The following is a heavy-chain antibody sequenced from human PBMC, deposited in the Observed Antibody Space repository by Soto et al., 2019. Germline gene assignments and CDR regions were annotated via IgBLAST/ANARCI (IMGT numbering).Heavy chain of an antibody. CDR1: RYTVSISE. V-gene: IGHV1-46*01. CDR2: INPSGGST. J-gene: IGHJ6*01. CDR3: ALGYCISTSCYPAIDV. Sequence: ASVKVASTASRYTVSISEMPGALKTPGQGLEWMGIINPSGGSTSYAQKFQGRVTMTRDTSTSTVYMELSSLRSEDTAVYYCALGYCISTSCYPAIDVWRQGTTVTV. D-gene: IGHD2-2*01.